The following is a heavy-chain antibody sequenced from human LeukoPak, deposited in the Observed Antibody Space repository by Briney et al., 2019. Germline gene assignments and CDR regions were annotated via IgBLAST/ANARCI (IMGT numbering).Heavy chain of an antibody. CDR3: ARAFVGYHFDF. D-gene: IGHD5-18*01. J-gene: IGHJ4*02. Sequence: SETLSPTCSVSGGSVSSGSYYWSWIRQPPGKGLEWIGDIYYSGSTNYNPSLKSRVTISVDTSKNQFSLKLSSVTAADTAVYYCARAFVGYHFDFWGQGTLVTVSS. CDR2: IYYSGST. V-gene: IGHV4-61*01. CDR1: GGSVSSGSYY.